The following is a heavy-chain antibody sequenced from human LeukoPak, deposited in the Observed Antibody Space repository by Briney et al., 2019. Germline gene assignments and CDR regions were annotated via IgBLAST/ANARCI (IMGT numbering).Heavy chain of an antibody. Sequence: PGGSLRLSCAASGFTFSSYAMSWVRQAPGKGLEWVSAISGSGGSTYYADSVKGRFTISRDNSKNTLYLQMNSLRAEDTAVYYCAKRWLSLTASARGPQPFDYWGQGTLVTVSS. V-gene: IGHV3-23*01. CDR1: GFTFSSYA. D-gene: IGHD3-22*01. CDR2: ISGSGGST. CDR3: AKRWLSLTASARGPQPFDY. J-gene: IGHJ4*02.